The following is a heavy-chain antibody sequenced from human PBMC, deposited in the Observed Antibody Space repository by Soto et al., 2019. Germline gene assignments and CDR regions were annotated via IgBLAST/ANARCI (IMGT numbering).Heavy chain of an antibody. Sequence: EVQLLESGGGLVQPGESLRLSCAASGFTFSSYAMSWVRQAPGKGLEWVSVISGSDDSTYYADSVKGRFTISRDNSKNTLYLQRNSLRAEDTAVYYCAKRSSSSTVDYWGQGTLVTVS. V-gene: IGHV3-23*01. CDR2: ISGSDDST. D-gene: IGHD6-6*01. CDR3: AKRSSSSTVDY. CDR1: GFTFSSYA. J-gene: IGHJ4*02.